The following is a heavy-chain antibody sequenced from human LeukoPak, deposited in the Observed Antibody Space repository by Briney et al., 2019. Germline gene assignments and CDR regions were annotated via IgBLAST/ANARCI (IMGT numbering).Heavy chain of an antibody. D-gene: IGHD3-22*01. Sequence: PGGSLRLSCAASGFTFSSYGMHWVRQAPGKGLEWVAVIWYDGSNKYYADSVKGRFTIPRDNSKNTLYLQMNSLRAEDTAVYYCARDRYYDSSGYYFDYWGQGTLVTVSS. CDR1: GFTFSSYG. CDR2: IWYDGSNK. J-gene: IGHJ4*02. CDR3: ARDRYYDSSGYYFDY. V-gene: IGHV3-33*01.